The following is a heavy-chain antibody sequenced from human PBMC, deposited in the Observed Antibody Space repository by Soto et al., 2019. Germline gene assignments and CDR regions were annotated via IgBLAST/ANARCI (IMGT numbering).Heavy chain of an antibody. Sequence: QVQLVQPGAEVKKPGSSVRVSCKASGGTFSKYKITWVRPAPGQGLELMGGIIPVVGTANYAQKFQGRVTLTADEFTSTVYVDVSSLIADDAAVYYCPRACSGGGSFPDTHFYSGVDVWRQGTTVTFS. CDR1: GGTFSKYK. V-gene: IGHV1-69*12. CDR3: PRACSGGGSFPDTHFYSGVDV. D-gene: IGHD2-15*01. J-gene: IGHJ6*02. CDR2: IIPVVGTA.